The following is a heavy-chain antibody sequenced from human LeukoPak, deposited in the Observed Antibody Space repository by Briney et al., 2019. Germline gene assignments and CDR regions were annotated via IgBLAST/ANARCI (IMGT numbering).Heavy chain of an antibody. CDR1: GGSICSSSYY. D-gene: IGHD3-10*01. CDR2: IYYSGST. Sequence: SETLSLTCTVSGGSICSSSYYWGWIRQPPGKGLEWIGSIYYSGSTYYNPSLKSRVTISVDTSKNQFSLKLSSVTAADTAVYYCATRGTMVRGVILELDYWGQGTLVTVSS. CDR3: ATRGTMVRGVILELDY. J-gene: IGHJ4*02. V-gene: IGHV4-39*01.